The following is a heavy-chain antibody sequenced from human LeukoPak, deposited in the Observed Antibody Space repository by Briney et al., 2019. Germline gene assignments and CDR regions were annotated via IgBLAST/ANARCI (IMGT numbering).Heavy chain of an antibody. J-gene: IGHJ5*02. CDR2: ISGSGGST. Sequence: PGGSLLLSCAVSGFPFISYGMSWVRQAPGKGLEWVSAISGSGGSTYYADSVKGRFTISRDNSKNTLYLQMNSLRAEETAVYYCAKLRGLGSSSENNWFDPWGQGTLVTVSS. D-gene: IGHD6-6*01. CDR1: GFPFISYG. V-gene: IGHV3-23*01. CDR3: AKLRGLGSSSENNWFDP.